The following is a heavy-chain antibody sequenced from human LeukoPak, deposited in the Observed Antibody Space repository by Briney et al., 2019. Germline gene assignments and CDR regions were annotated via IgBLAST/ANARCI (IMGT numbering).Heavy chain of an antibody. CDR2: ISGSGDYT. D-gene: IGHD4-17*01. Sequence: GGSLRLSCAASGFTFSSYAMTWVRQAPGKGLEWVSSISGSGDYTNYADSVKGRFTISRDNSKNTLYLQMNSLRAEDTAVYSCTKDPNGDYVGAFDFWDQGTLVIVSS. CDR1: GFTFSSYA. J-gene: IGHJ3*01. V-gene: IGHV3-23*01. CDR3: TKDPNGDYVGAFDF.